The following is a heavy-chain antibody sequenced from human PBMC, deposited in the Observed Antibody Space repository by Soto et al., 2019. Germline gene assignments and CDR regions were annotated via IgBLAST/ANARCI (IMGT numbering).Heavy chain of an antibody. CDR1: GDSFTSYW. CDR2: IYAGDSET. Sequence: AESLTISCEASGDSFTSYWIVWVRQMPGKGLEWMGSIYAGDSETRYSPSFQGQVTISADKSISTAYLQWSSLKAADTSMYYCARPRAGYVLKAGMDVWGQGTTVTDSS. CDR3: ARPRAGYVLKAGMDV. J-gene: IGHJ6*02. D-gene: IGHD5-12*01. V-gene: IGHV5-51*01.